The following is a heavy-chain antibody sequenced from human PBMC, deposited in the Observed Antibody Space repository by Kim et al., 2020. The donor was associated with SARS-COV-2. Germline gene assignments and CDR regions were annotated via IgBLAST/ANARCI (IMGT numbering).Heavy chain of an antibody. CDR2: LSGSSSFI. Sequence: GGSLRLSCAASGFTLSNYGMNWVRQAPGKGLEWVSSLSGSSSFINYADSVKGRFTISRDNAKNSLYLQMNSLRAEDTAVYYCASSYGSGSYYKWDFDYWG. V-gene: IGHV3-21*01. CDR1: GFTLSNYG. J-gene: IGHJ4*01. CDR3: ASSYGSGSYYKWDFDY. D-gene: IGHD3-10*01.